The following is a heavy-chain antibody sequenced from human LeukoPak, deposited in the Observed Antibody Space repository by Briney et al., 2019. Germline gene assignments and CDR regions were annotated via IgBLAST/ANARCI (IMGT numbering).Heavy chain of an antibody. CDR3: AKPIVATNLDWFDP. CDR1: GFTFSSYA. D-gene: IGHD1-26*01. V-gene: IGHV3-23*01. Sequence: GGSLRLSCAASGFTFSSYAMNWVRQAPGKGLEWVSTISHSGGSTYYADSVKGRFTISRDNSKNTLYLQMSSLRAGDTAVYYCAKPIVATNLDWFDPWGQGTLVTVSS. J-gene: IGHJ5*02. CDR2: ISHSGGST.